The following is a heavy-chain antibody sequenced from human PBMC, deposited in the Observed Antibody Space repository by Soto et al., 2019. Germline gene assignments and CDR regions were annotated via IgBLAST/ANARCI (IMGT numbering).Heavy chain of an antibody. V-gene: IGHV3-64*01. CDR3: ARFSAGYDFWSGHNDY. Sequence: GSLRLSCAASGFTFSSYAMHWVRQAPGKGLEYVSAISSNGGSTYYANSVKGRFTISRDNSKNTLYLQMGSLRAEDMAVYYCARFSAGYDFWSGHNDYWGQGTLVTVSS. CDR1: GFTFSSYA. CDR2: ISSNGGST. D-gene: IGHD3-3*01. J-gene: IGHJ4*02.